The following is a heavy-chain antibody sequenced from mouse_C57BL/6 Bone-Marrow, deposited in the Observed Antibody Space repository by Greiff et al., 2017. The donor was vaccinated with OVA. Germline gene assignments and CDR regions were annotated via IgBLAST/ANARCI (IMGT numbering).Heavy chain of an antibody. CDR1: GFTFSDFY. J-gene: IGHJ1*03. D-gene: IGHD2-3*01. V-gene: IGHV7-1*01. CDR3: ARDALDGYYPYWYFDV. CDR2: SRNKANDYTT. Sequence: EVKVVESGGGLVQSGRSLRLSCATSGFTFSDFYMEWVRQAPGKGLEWIAASRNKANDYTTEYSASVKGRFIVSRDTSQSILYLQMNALRAEDTAIYYCARDALDGYYPYWYFDVWGTGTTVTVSS.